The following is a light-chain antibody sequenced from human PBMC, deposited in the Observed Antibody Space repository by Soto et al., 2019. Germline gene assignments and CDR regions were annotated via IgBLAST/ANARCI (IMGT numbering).Light chain of an antibody. CDR1: QAVNTR. J-gene: IGKJ1*01. Sequence: EIVLTRSPATLSSFPGDRVTLSCRSSQAVNTRLAWYQHKPGQAPRLLIYLASNRAAGVPARFSGSGSGTDFTLTISDVAPEDFAVYYCNQPQSWPRTFGQGTQ. CDR2: LAS. CDR3: NQPQSWPRT. V-gene: IGKV3-11*01.